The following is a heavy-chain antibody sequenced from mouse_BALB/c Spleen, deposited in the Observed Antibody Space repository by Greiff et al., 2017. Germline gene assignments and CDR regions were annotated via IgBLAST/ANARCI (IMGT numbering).Heavy chain of an antibody. V-gene: IGHV6-6*02. D-gene: IGHD2-3*01. CDR3: TRDGYYLFAY. J-gene: IGHJ3*01. CDR2: IRLKSDNYAT. CDR1: GFTFSSYW. Sequence: EVKVVESGGGLVQPGGSMKLSCVASGFTFSSYWMSWVRQSPEKGLEWVAEIRLKSDNYATHYAESVKGKFTISRDDSKSRLYLQMNSLRAEDTGIYYCTRDGYYLFAYWGQGTLVTVSA.